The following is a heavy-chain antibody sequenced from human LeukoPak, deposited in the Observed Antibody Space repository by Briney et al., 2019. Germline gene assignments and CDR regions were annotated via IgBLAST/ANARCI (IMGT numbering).Heavy chain of an antibody. CDR3: ATVYSGSYFGDFDY. D-gene: IGHD1-26*01. CDR2: INPNSGGT. CDR1: GYTFTGYY. Sequence: ASVKVSCKASGYTFTGYYMHWVRQAPGQGLEWMGRINPNSGGTNYAQKFQGRVTMTRDTSISTAYMELSRLRSDDTAVYYCATVYSGSYFGDFDYWGQGTLVIVSS. V-gene: IGHV1-2*06. J-gene: IGHJ4*02.